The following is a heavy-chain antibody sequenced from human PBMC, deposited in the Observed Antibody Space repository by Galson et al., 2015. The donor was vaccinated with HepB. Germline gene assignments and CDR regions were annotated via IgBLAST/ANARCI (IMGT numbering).Heavy chain of an antibody. J-gene: IGHJ4*02. Sequence: TVSGGSISSGGYYWSWIRQHPGKGLEWIGYIYYSGSTHYNPSLKSRVTMSVDTSKNQFSLKLSSVTAADTAVYYCARGPALHGLASSGSFDYWGQGTLVTVSS. CDR2: IYYSGST. V-gene: IGHV4-31*02. D-gene: IGHD6-25*01. CDR3: ARGPALHGLASSGSFDY. CDR1: GGSISSGGYY.